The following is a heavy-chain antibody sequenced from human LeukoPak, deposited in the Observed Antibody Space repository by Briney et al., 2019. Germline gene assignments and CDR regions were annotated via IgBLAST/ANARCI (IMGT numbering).Heavy chain of an antibody. V-gene: IGHV1-18*01. CDR3: ARGVTILGVTYYYYMDV. Sequence: ASVKVSCKASGYTFTSYGISWVRQAPGQGLEWMGWISAYNVNTNYAQKFQGRVTMTTDTSTNTAYMELRSLRSDDTAVYYCARGVTILGVTYYYYMDVWGKGTTVTVSS. D-gene: IGHD3-9*01. CDR2: ISAYNVNT. J-gene: IGHJ6*03. CDR1: GYTFTSYG.